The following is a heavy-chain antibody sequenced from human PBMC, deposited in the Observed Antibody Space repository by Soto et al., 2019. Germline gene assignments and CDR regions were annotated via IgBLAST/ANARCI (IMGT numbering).Heavy chain of an antibody. CDR2: ISAYNGNT. Sequence: QVQLVQSGAEVKKPGASVKVSCKASGYTFTSYGISWVRQAPGQGLEWMGWISAYNGNTNYAQKLQGRVTMTTDTSTSTAYRELRSLRSDDTAVYYCARVEALGQQLVYGMDVWGQGTTVTVSS. CDR1: GYTFTSYG. D-gene: IGHD6-13*01. J-gene: IGHJ6*02. V-gene: IGHV1-18*01. CDR3: ARVEALGQQLVYGMDV.